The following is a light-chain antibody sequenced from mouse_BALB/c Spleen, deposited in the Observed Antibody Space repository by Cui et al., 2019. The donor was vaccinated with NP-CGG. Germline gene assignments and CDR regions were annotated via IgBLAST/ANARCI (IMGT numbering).Light chain of an antibody. J-gene: IGLJ1*01. CDR3: ALWYSNHWV. CDR1: TGAVTTSNY. V-gene: IGLV1*01. Sequence: QAALTQASALITSPGETVTLTCRSSTGAVTTSNYANWVQEKPDHLFTGLIGGTNNRVPGVPARFSGSLIGDKAALTITGAQTEDEAIYFCALWYSNHWVFGGGTKLTVL. CDR2: GTN.